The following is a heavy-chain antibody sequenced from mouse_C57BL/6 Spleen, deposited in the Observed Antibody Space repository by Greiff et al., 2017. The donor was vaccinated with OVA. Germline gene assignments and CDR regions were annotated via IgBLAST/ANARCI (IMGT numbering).Heavy chain of an antibody. CDR3: ARPDGNYWYFDV. J-gene: IGHJ1*03. V-gene: IGHV1-19*01. CDR2: INPYNGGT. CDR1: GYTFTSYW. Sequence: EVQLQQPGAELVKPGASVKMSCKASGYTFTSYWITWVKQSHGKSLEWIGVINPYNGGTSYNQKFKGKATLTVDKSSSTAYMELNSLTSEDSAVYYCARPDGNYWYFDVWGTGTTVTVSS. D-gene: IGHD2-1*01.